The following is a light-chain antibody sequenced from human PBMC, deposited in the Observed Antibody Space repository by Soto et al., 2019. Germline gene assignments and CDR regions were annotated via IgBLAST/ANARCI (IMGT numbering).Light chain of an antibody. J-gene: IGKJ1*01. CDR3: HQTHSSTRT. V-gene: IGKV1-39*01. CDR2: GAS. Sequence: DNQLTQSPLSVSASVGDRVTIICRASQSISRSLNWYQQRPGKAPNLLIYGASTLNSGVPSRFSGSRSGTDFTLTITSLQPEDFATYYCHQTHSSTRTFGQGTKV. CDR1: QSISRS.